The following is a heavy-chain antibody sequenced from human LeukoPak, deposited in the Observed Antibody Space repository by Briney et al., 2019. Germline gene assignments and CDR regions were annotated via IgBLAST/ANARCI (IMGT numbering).Heavy chain of an antibody. V-gene: IGHV1-69*13. CDR2: IIPIFGTA. J-gene: IGHJ3*02. CDR3: ARTYSGSPGAFDI. Sequence: SVKVSCKASGGTFSSYAISWVRQAPGQGLEWMGGIIPIFGTANYAQKFQGRVTITADESTSTAYMELSSLRSEDTAVYYCARTYSGSPGAFDIWGQGTMVTVSS. D-gene: IGHD1-26*01. CDR1: GGTFSSYA.